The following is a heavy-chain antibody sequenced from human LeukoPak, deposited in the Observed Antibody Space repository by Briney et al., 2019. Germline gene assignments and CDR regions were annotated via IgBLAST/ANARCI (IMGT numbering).Heavy chain of an antibody. D-gene: IGHD2-2*01. V-gene: IGHV4-4*07. CDR2: IYTSGST. J-gene: IGHJ6*03. CDR3: ARVRVVPAAPLYYYYYMDV. CDR1: GGSISSYY. Sequence: SETLSLTCTVSGGSISSYYWSWIRQPAGKGLEWIGRIYTSGSTNYNPSLKSRVTMSVDTSKNQFSLKLSSVTAADAAVYYCARVRVVPAAPLYYYYYMDVWGKGTTVTVSS.